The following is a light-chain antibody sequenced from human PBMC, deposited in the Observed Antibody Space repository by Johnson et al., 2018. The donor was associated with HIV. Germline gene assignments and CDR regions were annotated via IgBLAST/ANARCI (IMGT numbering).Light chain of an antibody. CDR3: GTWDSSLSACYV. CDR2: DNN. CDR1: SSNIGNNY. J-gene: IGLJ1*01. V-gene: IGLV1-51*01. Sequence: QSVLTQPPSVSAAPGQKVTISCYGSSSNIGNNYVSWYQQLPGTVPKLLIYDNNKRPSGIPDRFSGSKSGTSATLGITGLQTGDEADYYCGTWDSSLSACYVFGTGTKVTVL.